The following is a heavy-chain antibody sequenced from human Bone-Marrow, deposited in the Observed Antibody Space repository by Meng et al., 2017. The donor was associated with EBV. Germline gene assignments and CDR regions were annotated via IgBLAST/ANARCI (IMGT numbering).Heavy chain of an antibody. D-gene: IGHD6-19*01. CDR2: IKSESGGT. Sequence: QGELGQSGAEGKKPGASVKVPCKTSGNTFSDYYIHWVRQAPGQGLEWMGRIKSESGGTHYAQTFQGRITMTRDTSISTAYMELTSLRSDDTAMYYCARDGDMPVAADWGQGTLVTVAS. V-gene: IGHV1-2*06. J-gene: IGHJ4*02. CDR1: GNTFSDYY. CDR3: ARDGDMPVAAD.